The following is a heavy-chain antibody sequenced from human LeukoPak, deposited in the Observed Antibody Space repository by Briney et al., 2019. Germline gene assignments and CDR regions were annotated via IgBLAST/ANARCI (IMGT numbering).Heavy chain of an antibody. CDR3: ARGPLIAAAGTW. J-gene: IGHJ4*02. CDR2: IWYDGSNK. Sequence: GGSLRLSCAASGFTFSSYGMHWVRQAPGKGLEWVAVIWYDGSNKYYADSVKGRFTISRDNAKNSLFLQMNSLRAEDTAVYYCARGPLIAAAGTWWGQGTLVTVSS. V-gene: IGHV3-33*01. CDR1: GFTFSSYG. D-gene: IGHD6-13*01.